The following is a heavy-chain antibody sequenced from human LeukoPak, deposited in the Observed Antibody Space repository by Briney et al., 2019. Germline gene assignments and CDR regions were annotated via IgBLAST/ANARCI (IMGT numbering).Heavy chain of an antibody. Sequence: PGRSLRLSCAASGFTFSSYAMHWVRQAPGKGLEWVALISYDGSNKYYADSVKGRFTISRDNSKNALYLQMNSLRAEDTAVYYCARGYCSGGSCYGYWGQGTLVTVSS. D-gene: IGHD2-15*01. V-gene: IGHV3-30-3*01. CDR1: GFTFSSYA. J-gene: IGHJ4*02. CDR2: ISYDGSNK. CDR3: ARGYCSGGSCYGY.